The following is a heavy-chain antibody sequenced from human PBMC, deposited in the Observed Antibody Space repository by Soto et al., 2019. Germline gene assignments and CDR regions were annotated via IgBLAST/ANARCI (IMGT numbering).Heavy chain of an antibody. V-gene: IGHV3-23*01. Sequence: EVQLLESGGGLVQPGGSLRLSCAASGFTFSSYAMSWVRQAPGKGLEWVSAISGSGGSTYYADSVKGRFTISRDNSKNTLYLQMNSLRAEHTAVYYCAKGGYSSSWYLGYWGQGTLVTVSS. D-gene: IGHD6-13*01. J-gene: IGHJ4*02. CDR3: AKGGYSSSWYLGY. CDR1: GFTFSSYA. CDR2: ISGSGGST.